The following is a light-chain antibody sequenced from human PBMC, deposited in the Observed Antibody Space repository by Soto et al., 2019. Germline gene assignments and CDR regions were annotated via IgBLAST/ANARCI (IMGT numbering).Light chain of an antibody. Sequence: EIVLTQSPATLSLSPGERATLSCRASQSVSSYLAWYQQKPGQAPRLLIYDASNRATGIPARFSGSGSGTDFTLTISSLEPEDFAVYYCQHRSIWPTFGGGTKVDI. CDR3: QHRSIWPT. CDR1: QSVSSY. J-gene: IGKJ4*01. V-gene: IGKV3-11*01. CDR2: DAS.